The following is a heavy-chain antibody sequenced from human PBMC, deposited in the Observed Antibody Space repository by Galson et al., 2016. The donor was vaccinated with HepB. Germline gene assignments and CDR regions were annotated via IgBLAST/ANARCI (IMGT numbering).Heavy chain of an antibody. D-gene: IGHD3-10*01. V-gene: IGHV1-3*04. CDR3: ARAHYYGSGWGVDP. Sequence: SVKVSCKASGYSFTNYAIHWVRQAPGHGLEWMGWINTGNGNIKCSQKFQDRVTITRDTSATTAYMELSSLRSEDTSVYYCARAHYYGSGWGVDPWCQGTLVIVSS. J-gene: IGHJ5*02. CDR1: GYSFTNYA. CDR2: INTGNGNI.